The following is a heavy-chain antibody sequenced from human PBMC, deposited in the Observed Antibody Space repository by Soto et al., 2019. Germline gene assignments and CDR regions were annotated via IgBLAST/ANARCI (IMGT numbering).Heavy chain of an antibody. V-gene: IGHV3-33*01. Sequence: QVQLVESGGGVVQPGRSLRLSCAASGFTFSSYGMHWVRQAPGKGLEWVAVIWYDGSNKYYADSVKGRFTISRDNSKNTLYLQMNSLRAEDTAVYYCASARGRDGTQWVAFDIWGQGTMVTVSS. CDR1: GFTFSSYG. J-gene: IGHJ3*02. CDR2: IWYDGSNK. CDR3: ASARGRDGTQWVAFDI. D-gene: IGHD2-8*01.